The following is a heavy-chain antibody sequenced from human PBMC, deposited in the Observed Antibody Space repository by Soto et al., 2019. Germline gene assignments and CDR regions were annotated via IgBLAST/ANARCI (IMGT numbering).Heavy chain of an antibody. D-gene: IGHD1-26*01. CDR3: ANSGSYSGFDY. CDR1: GGSISSNKW. CDR2: IYHSGRT. Sequence: PXXTLSLPCAVSGGSISSNKWWSWVRQTPGKGLECIGEIYHSGRTNYNPSLKSRVTISVEKSKTQFSLKMSSVTAADTAVYYCANSGSYSGFDYWGQGTLVPVSS. J-gene: IGHJ4*02. V-gene: IGHV4-4*02.